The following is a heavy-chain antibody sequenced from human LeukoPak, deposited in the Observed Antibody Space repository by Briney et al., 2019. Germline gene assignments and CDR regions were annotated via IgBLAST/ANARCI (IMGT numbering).Heavy chain of an antibody. CDR2: IKTDGSEK. CDR1: GFTFSSYW. V-gene: IGHV3-7*03. D-gene: IGHD3-22*01. J-gene: IGHJ4*02. CDR3: AKVGGGMIVVVRFDY. Sequence: GGSLRLSCEASGFTFSSYWMSWVRQAPGKGLEWVANIKTDGSEKYYVDSVKGRFTISRDNAKNSLYLQMNSLRAEDTAVYYCAKVGGGMIVVVRFDYWGQGTLVTVSS.